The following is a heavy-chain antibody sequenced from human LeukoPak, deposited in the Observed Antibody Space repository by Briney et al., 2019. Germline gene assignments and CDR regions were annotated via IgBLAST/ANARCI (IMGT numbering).Heavy chain of an antibody. J-gene: IGHJ5*02. V-gene: IGHV3-30*02. CDR3: AKDRTIFGVVNWFDP. CDR1: GFTFSSYG. Sequence: GGSLGLSCAASGFTFSSYGMHWVRQAPGKGLEWVAFIRYDGSNRYYADSVKGRFTISRDNSKNTLYLQMNSLRAEDTAVYYCAKDRTIFGVVNWFDPWGQGTLVTVSS. CDR2: IRYDGSNR. D-gene: IGHD3-3*01.